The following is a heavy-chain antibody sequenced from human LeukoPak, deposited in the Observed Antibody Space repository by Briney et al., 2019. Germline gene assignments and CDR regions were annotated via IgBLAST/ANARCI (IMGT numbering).Heavy chain of an antibody. V-gene: IGHV3-21*01. D-gene: IGHD3-22*01. CDR1: GFTFSSYS. CDR2: ISSSSSYI. Sequence: GGPLRLSCAASGFTFSSYSMNWVRQAPGKGLEWVSSISSSSSYIYYADSVRGRFTISRDNAKNSVYLQMDSLRAEDTGVYYCARLRRNGDSGGFYYYYDYWGQGTLVTVSS. J-gene: IGHJ4*02. CDR3: ARLRRNGDSGGFYYYYDY.